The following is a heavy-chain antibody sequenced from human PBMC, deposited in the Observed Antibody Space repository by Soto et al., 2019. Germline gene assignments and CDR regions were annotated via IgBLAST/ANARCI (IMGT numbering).Heavy chain of an antibody. Sequence: PGGSLRLSFEASGFAFDTYGMHWVRQGAGQGLEWVATMSYDGSKIYYRDSVRGRFSISRDDSKRTLYLQMNSLRAEDTAVYYCAKDRDTYYYSYLMDVWGQGTTVTVSS. J-gene: IGHJ6*02. V-gene: IGHV3-30*18. CDR3: AKDRDTYYYSYLMDV. CDR2: MSYDGSKI. D-gene: IGHD3-22*01. CDR1: GFAFDTYG.